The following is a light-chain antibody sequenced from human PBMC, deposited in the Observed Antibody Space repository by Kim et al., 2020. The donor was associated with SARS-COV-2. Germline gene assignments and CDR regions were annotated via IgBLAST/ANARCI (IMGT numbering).Light chain of an antibody. CDR2: AAS. CDR1: QDIGNW. V-gene: IGKV1-27*01. Sequence: DSVEEGVTITCQDSQDIGNWLAGFQQKPGKAPKLMIYAASSLQPGVPSRFSGSGSGTDFTLTVTSLQPEDVATYYCQKCNSAPWTFGQGTKVDIK. J-gene: IGKJ1*01. CDR3: QKCNSAPWT.